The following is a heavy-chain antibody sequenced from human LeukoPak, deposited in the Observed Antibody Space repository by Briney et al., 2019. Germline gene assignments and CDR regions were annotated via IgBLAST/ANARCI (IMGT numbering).Heavy chain of an antibody. Sequence: PSETLSLTCAVYGGSFSGYYWSWIRQPPGKGLEWIGEINHNGSTNYNPSLKSRVTISVDTSKNQFSLKLSSVTAADTAVYYCASTPYYYDSSGYAPGIEFDYWGQGTLVTVSS. D-gene: IGHD3-22*01. CDR1: GGSFSGYY. CDR3: ASTPYYYDSSGYAPGIEFDY. CDR2: INHNGST. V-gene: IGHV4-34*01. J-gene: IGHJ4*02.